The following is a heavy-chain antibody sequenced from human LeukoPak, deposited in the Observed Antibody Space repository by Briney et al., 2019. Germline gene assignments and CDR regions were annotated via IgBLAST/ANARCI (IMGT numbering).Heavy chain of an antibody. V-gene: IGHV4-39*01. CDR3: ARRRDYGDYFDY. CDR1: GGSISSSSYY. Sequence: PSETLSPTCTASGGSISSSSYYWGWIRQPPGKGLEWIGSIYYSGSIYYNPSLKSRVTISVDTSKNQFSLKLSSVTAADTAVYYCARRRDYGDYFDYWGQGTLVTVSS. J-gene: IGHJ4*02. D-gene: IGHD4-17*01. CDR2: IYYSGSI.